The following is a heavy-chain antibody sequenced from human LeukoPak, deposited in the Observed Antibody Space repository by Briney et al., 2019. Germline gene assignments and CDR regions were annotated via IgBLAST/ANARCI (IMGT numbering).Heavy chain of an antibody. CDR3: AMHTRHYYDSSGDAFDI. CDR2: IIPIFGTA. Sequence: SVKVSCKASGGTFSSYAISWVRQAPGQGLEWMGGIIPIFGTANYAQKFQGRVTITTDESTSTAYMELSSLRSEDTAVYYCAMHTRHYYDSSGDAFDIWGQGTMVTVSS. V-gene: IGHV1-69*05. CDR1: GGTFSSYA. D-gene: IGHD3-22*01. J-gene: IGHJ3*02.